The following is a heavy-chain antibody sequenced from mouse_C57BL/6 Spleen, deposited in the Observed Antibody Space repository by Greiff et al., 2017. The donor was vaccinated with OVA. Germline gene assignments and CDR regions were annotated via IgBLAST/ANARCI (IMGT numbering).Heavy chain of an antibody. J-gene: IGHJ4*01. CDR1: GFTFSSYG. V-gene: IGHV5-6*01. CDR3: ARHEDYYGSSYYAMDY. CDR2: ISSGGSYT. D-gene: IGHD1-1*01. Sequence: EVKLMESGGDLVKPGGSLKLSCAASGFTFSSYGMSWVRQTPDKRLEWVATISSGGSYTYYPDSVKGRFTISRDNAKNTLYLQMSSLKSEDTAMYYCARHEDYYGSSYYAMDYWGQGTSVTVSS.